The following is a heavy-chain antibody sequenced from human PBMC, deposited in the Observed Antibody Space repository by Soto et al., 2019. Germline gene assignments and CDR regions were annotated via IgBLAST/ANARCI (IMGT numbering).Heavy chain of an antibody. J-gene: IGHJ4*02. CDR3: TRESSGVTHFDF. Sequence: GASVTVSCMASVGTPSPRGLSWVRQAPGQGLEWMGRIITMFATANYAQNFHGRVTITADKYTRTAYMELTSLRSEDTAVYYCTRESSGVTHFDFWSQGTLVTV. CDR1: VGTPSPRG. CDR2: IITMFATA. D-gene: IGHD3-10*01. V-gene: IGHV1-69*06.